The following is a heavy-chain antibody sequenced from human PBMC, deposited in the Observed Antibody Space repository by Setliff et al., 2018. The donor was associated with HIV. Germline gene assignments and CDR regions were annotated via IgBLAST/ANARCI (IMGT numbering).Heavy chain of an antibody. V-gene: IGHV4-59*12. Sequence: SETLSLRLSCAASGFTFSSYSMNWIRQAPGKGLEWIGCIYYSGSAYYNPSLQRRVTISVDTSKNQFSLKLSSVTAADTAVYYCAREERIAAAGAWGQGTLVTVSS. CDR3: AREERIAAAGA. J-gene: IGHJ5*02. CDR1: GFTFSSYS. CDR2: IYYSGSA. D-gene: IGHD6-13*01.